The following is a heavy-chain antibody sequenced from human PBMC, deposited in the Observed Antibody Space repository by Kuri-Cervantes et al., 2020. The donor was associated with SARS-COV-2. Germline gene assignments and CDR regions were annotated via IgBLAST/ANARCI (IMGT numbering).Heavy chain of an antibody. CDR1: GGTFSSYA. Sequence: SVKVSCKASGGTFSSYAISWVRQAPGQGLEWMGRIIPILGIANYAQKFQGRVTITADKSTSTAYMELSSLRSEDTAVYYCARESFGPIAAAGTRGYGMDVWGQGTTVTVSS. J-gene: IGHJ6*02. CDR2: IIPILGIA. D-gene: IGHD6-13*01. CDR3: ARESFGPIAAAGTRGYGMDV. V-gene: IGHV1-69*04.